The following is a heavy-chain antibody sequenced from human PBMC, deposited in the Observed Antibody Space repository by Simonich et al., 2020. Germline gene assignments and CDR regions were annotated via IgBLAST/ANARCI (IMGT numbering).Heavy chain of an antibody. D-gene: IGHD3-10*01. CDR2: ISSSSSYI. CDR3: ARDTSYYGSGSYYFDY. J-gene: IGHJ4*02. CDR1: GFTFSSYS. V-gene: IGHV3-21*01. Sequence: GGGLVKPGGALRLSCAASGFTFSSYSMNWVRQAPGKGLEWASAISSSSSYIYYAESVKGRYTISRDNAKNSLYLQMNSLRAEDTAVYYCARDTSYYGSGSYYFDYWGQGTLVTVSS.